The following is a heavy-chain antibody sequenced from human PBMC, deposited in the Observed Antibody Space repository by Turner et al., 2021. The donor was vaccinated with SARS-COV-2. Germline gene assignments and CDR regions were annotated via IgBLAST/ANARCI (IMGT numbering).Heavy chain of an antibody. CDR2: IKSKTDGGTT. V-gene: IGHV3-15*02. D-gene: IGHD3-22*01. CDR3: TTVRYYYDSSAYPNDAFDI. J-gene: IGHJ3*02. Sequence: EVQLVESGGALVKPGGSLRLSCAASGFTFSNAWMSWVRQAPGKGLGWVGRIKSKTDGGTTDYAAPVKGRFTISRDDSKNTLYLQMNSLKTEDTAVYYCTTVRYYYDSSAYPNDAFDIWGQGTMVTVSS. CDR1: GFTFSNAW.